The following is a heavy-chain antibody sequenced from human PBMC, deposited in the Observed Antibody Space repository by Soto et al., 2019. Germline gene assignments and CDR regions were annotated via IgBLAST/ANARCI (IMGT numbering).Heavy chain of an antibody. CDR3: ARVGYYDSSGQVNDY. CDR1: GFTVSSNY. V-gene: IGHV3-66*01. J-gene: IGHJ4*02. Sequence: PGGSLRLSCAASGFTVSSNYMSWVRQAPGKGLEWVSVFYSGGSTYYADSVKGRFTISRDNSKNTLYLQMNSLRAEDTALYYCARVGYYDSSGQVNDYWGQGTLVTVSS. D-gene: IGHD3-22*01. CDR2: FYSGGST.